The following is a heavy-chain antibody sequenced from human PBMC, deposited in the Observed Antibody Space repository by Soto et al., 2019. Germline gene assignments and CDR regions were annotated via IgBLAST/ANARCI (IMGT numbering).Heavy chain of an antibody. CDR1: GFTFSNAW. CDR2: IKSKTDGGTT. CDR3: TTTTVTPWPDAFDI. Sequence: EVQLVESGGGMVKPGGSLRLACAAAGFTFSNAWMSWVRQAPGKGLEWVGRIKSKTDGGTTDYAAPVKGRFTISRDDSKNTLYLQMNSLKTEDTAVYYCTTTTVTPWPDAFDIWGQGTMVTVSS. J-gene: IGHJ3*02. V-gene: IGHV3-15*01. D-gene: IGHD4-17*01.